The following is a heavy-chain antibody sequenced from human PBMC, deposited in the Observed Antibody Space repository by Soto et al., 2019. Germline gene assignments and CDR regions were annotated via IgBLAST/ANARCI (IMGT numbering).Heavy chain of an antibody. CDR1: GDSVTNYF. J-gene: IGHJ4*02. CDR2: MYHGGRT. D-gene: IGHD2-8*01. Sequence: SETLSLTXTVSGDSVTNYFWSWMRQPPGKGLEWIGHMYHGGRTNYSPSLKSRVTMSLDSSKNQFSLNLSSVTAADTAVYFCARDPGYCTNGVCPIFDFWGQGVLVTVSS. V-gene: IGHV4-59*02. CDR3: ARDPGYCTNGVCPIFDF.